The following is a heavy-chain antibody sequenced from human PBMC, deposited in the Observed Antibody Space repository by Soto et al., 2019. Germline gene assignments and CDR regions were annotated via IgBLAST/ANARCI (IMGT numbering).Heavy chain of an antibody. V-gene: IGHV3-66*01. Sequence: LPCAASGFPVRSNYITWVRQAPGKGLEWVSVIYSGGTTYYADSVKGRFTISRDNSKNTLYLQMNSLRAEDTAVYYCARGGSASGGYYYYVMDVWGQGTTVTVSS. CDR1: GFPVRSNY. D-gene: IGHD3-16*01. J-gene: IGHJ6*02. CDR2: IYSGGTT. CDR3: ARGGSASGGYYYYVMDV.